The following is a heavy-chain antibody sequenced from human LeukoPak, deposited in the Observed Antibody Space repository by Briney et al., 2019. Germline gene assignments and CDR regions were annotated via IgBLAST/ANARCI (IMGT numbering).Heavy chain of an antibody. CDR1: GFTFGSHA. CDR2: ISPDGRNE. V-gene: IGHV3-30*01. D-gene: IGHD1-20*01. CDR3: ARDRGPYNWGHGMDV. J-gene: IGHJ6*02. Sequence: PGGSLRLSCAASGFTFGSHALHWVRQAPGKGLDWLAGISPDGRNEYYAESVKGRFTISRDNSRNTLYVEMTSLRGDDTAVFYCARDRGPYNWGHGMDVWGPGTTVTVSS.